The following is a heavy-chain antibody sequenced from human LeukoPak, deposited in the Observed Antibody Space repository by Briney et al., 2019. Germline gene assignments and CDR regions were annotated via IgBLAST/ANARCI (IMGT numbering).Heavy chain of an antibody. CDR1: GYSFTSYW. Sequence: PGESLKISCKGSGYSFTSYWIGWVRQMPGKGLEWMGIIYPGDSDTRYSPSFQGQVTISPDKSINTAYLQWSSLKASDTAMYYCARPSYYDILTGYYSDAFDIWGQGTMVTVSS. CDR2: IYPGDSDT. V-gene: IGHV5-51*01. CDR3: ARPSYYDILTGYYSDAFDI. D-gene: IGHD3-9*01. J-gene: IGHJ3*02.